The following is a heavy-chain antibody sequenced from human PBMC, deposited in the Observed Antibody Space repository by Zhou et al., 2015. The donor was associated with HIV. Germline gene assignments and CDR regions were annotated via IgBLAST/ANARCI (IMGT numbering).Heavy chain of an antibody. V-gene: IGHV1-69*06. J-gene: IGHJ3*02. D-gene: IGHD3-22*01. CDR3: ASRATYYYDSSRAFDI. Sequence: QVQLVQSGAEVKKPGSSVKVSCKASGGTFSSYAISWVRQAPGQGLEWMGGIIPIFGTANYAQKFQGRVTITADKSTSTAYMELSSPRSEDTAVYYCASRATYYYDSSRAFDIWGQGTMVTVSS. CDR2: IIPIFGTA. CDR1: GGTFSSYA.